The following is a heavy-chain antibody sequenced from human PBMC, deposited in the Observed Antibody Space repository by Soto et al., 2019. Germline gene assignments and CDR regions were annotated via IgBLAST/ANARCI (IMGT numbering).Heavy chain of an antibody. CDR3: AKDLIYGYNSGRPFDS. Sequence: PGGSLRLSCAASGFTFSSFAMSWVRQAPGKGLEWVSAIGSRGDSTYYADSVKGRFTISRDNSKNTLYLQMNSLRAEDTAVYYCAKDLIYGYNSGRPFDSWGQGTLVNVSS. V-gene: IGHV3-23*01. CDR2: IGSRGDST. J-gene: IGHJ4*02. CDR1: GFTFSSFA. D-gene: IGHD6-19*01.